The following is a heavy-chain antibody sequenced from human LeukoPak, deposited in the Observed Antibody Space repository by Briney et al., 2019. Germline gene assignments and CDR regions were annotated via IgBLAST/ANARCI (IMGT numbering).Heavy chain of an antibody. J-gene: IGHJ4*02. CDR2: IYYSGST. D-gene: IGHD3-10*01. Sequence: SQTLSLTCTVSGGSITSEDLYWSWIRQPPGKGLEWIGYIYYSGSTYYNPSLKSRVSISSDTSKNQFSLRLRSVTAADTAMYYCARILRGVIVTSFDYWGQGILVTVSS. CDR1: GGSITSEDLY. V-gene: IGHV4-30-4*01. CDR3: ARILRGVIVTSFDY.